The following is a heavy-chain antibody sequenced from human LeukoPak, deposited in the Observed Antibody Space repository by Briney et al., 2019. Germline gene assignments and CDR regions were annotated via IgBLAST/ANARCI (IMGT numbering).Heavy chain of an antibody. J-gene: IGHJ4*02. CDR2: ISSSSSYT. D-gene: IGHD6-13*01. Sequence: GGSLRLSRAASGFTSSDYYMSWIRQAPGKGLEWVSYISSSSSYTNYADSVKGRFTISRDNAKNSLYLQMNSLRAEDTAVYYCARDWGIAEERTEGLDYWGEGALVTVSS. CDR1: GFTSSDYY. CDR3: ARDWGIAEERTEGLDY. V-gene: IGHV3-11*05.